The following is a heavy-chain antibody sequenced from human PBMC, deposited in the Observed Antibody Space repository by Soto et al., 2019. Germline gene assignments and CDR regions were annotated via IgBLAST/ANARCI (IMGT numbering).Heavy chain of an antibody. CDR1: GFTVSSNY. J-gene: IGHJ6*02. CDR2: IYSGGST. Sequence: PGGSLRLSCAASGFTVSSNYMSWVLQAPGKXLEWVSVIYSGGSTYYADSVKGRFTISRDNSKNTLYLQMNSLRAEDTAVYYCARDREEYSSSPTYYYYYGMDVWGQGTTVTVSS. V-gene: IGHV3-53*01. D-gene: IGHD6-6*01. CDR3: ARDREEYSSSPTYYYYYGMDV.